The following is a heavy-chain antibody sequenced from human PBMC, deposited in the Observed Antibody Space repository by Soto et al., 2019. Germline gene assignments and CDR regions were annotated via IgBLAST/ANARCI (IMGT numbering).Heavy chain of an antibody. J-gene: IGHJ6*03. CDR2: MNPNSGNT. Sequence: ASVKVSCKASGYTFTSYDINWVRQATGQGLEWMGWMNPNSGNTGYAQKFQGRVTMTRKTSISTAYMELGSLGSEDTAVYYCARVEQQLVLDYYYMDVWGKGTTVTVSS. D-gene: IGHD6-13*01. CDR1: GYTFTSYD. CDR3: ARVEQQLVLDYYYMDV. V-gene: IGHV1-8*01.